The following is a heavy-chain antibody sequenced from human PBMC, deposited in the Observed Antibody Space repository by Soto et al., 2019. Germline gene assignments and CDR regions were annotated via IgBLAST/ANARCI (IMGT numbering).Heavy chain of an antibody. CDR2: INPNSGGT. CDR1: GYTFTGYY. J-gene: IGHJ4*02. D-gene: IGHD2-2*01. V-gene: IGHV1-2*04. CDR3: ARDMGLGYCSSTSCSQYYFDY. Sequence: ASVKVSCKASGYTFTGYYMHWVRQAPGQGLEWMGWINPNSGGTNYAQKFQGWVTTTRDTSISTAYMELSRLRSDDTAVYYCARDMGLGYCSSTSCSQYYFDYWGQGTLVTVSS.